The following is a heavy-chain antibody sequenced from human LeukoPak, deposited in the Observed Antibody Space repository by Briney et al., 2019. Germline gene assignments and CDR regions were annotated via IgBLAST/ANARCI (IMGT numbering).Heavy chain of an antibody. D-gene: IGHD1-7*01. CDR3: ARGATDTTRWFDP. CDR2: IGTAGDT. Sequence: GGSLRLSCAASGFTFSSYDMHWVRQATGKGLEWVSAIGTAGDTYYPGSVKGRFTISRDNAKNSLYLQMNGLRADDTATYYCARGATDTTRWFDPWGQGTLVTVSS. J-gene: IGHJ5*02. CDR1: GFTFSSYD. V-gene: IGHV3-13*01.